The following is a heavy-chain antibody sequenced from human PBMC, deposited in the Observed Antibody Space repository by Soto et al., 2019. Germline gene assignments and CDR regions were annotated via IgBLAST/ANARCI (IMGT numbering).Heavy chain of an antibody. CDR3: ARYGGHSLDY. V-gene: IGHV3-33*01. Sequence: QVQLVESGGGVVQPGRSLRLSCAASGFTFSSYGMHWVRQAPGKGLEWVAVIWYDGSIKYYGDSVKGRFTISRDNSKNTQYLQMNSLRAEDTAVYHCARYGGHSLDYWGQGALVTVSS. D-gene: IGHD2-21*02. CDR2: IWYDGSIK. J-gene: IGHJ4*02. CDR1: GFTFSSYG.